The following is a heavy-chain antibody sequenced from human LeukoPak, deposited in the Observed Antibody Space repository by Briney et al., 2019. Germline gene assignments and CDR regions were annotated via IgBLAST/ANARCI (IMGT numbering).Heavy chain of an antibody. V-gene: IGHV3-7*01. D-gene: IGHD3-16*02. Sequence: PGGSLRLSCAASGFTFSTYWMSWVRQAPGKGLEWVANIKQDGSEKYYVDSVKGRFTISRDNAKNSLYLQMNSLRAEDTAVYYCARNMITFGGVITYWGQGTLVTVSS. CDR3: ARNMITFGGVITY. J-gene: IGHJ4*02. CDR1: GFTFSTYW. CDR2: IKQDGSEK.